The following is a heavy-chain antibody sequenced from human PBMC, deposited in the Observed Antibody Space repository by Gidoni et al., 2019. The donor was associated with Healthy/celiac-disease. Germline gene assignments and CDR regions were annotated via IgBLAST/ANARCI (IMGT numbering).Heavy chain of an antibody. V-gene: IGHV3-30-3*01. J-gene: IGHJ6*02. D-gene: IGHD6-6*01. CDR3: ARVGRMVYSSSSVRIYYYGMDV. Sequence: QVQLVESGGGVVQPGRSLRLSCAASGFTFSSYAMPWVRQAPGKGLEWVAVISYDGSNKYYADSVKGRFTISRDNSKNTLDLQMNSLRAEDTAVYYCARVGRMVYSSSSVRIYYYGMDVWGQGTTVTVSS. CDR2: ISYDGSNK. CDR1: GFTFSSYA.